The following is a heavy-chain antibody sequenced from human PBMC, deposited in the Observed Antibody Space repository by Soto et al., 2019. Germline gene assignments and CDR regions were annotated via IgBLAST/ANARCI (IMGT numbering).Heavy chain of an antibody. CDR1: GFTFSSYA. V-gene: IGHV3-23*01. D-gene: IGHD6-25*01. J-gene: IGHJ4*02. CDR3: AKGSASGSPYYFDY. CDR2: ITGSGGST. Sequence: EVHLLESGGGLVQPGGSLRLSCAASGFTFSSYAMSWVRQAPGMGLEWVSAITGSGGSTYHADSVKGRFTISRDNSKNTLYLQMNSLRAEDTAVYYCAKGSASGSPYYFDYWGQGTLVPVSS.